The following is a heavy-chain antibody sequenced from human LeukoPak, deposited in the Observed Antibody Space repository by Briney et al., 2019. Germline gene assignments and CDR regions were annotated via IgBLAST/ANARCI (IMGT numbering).Heavy chain of an antibody. Sequence: PGRSLRLSCAASGFTFSFYGIHWVRQAPGKGLEWVSAVSGSGDTTYYADSVKGRFTISRDNSKNTLFLQMKSLRAEDTAVYYCAKGGGWLYYFDYWGQGTLVTVSS. V-gene: IGHV3-23*01. J-gene: IGHJ4*02. CDR1: GFTFSFYG. CDR3: AKGGGWLYYFDY. CDR2: VSGSGDTT. D-gene: IGHD6-19*01.